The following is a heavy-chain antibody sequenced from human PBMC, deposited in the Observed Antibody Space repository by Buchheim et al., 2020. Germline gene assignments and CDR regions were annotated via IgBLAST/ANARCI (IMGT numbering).Heavy chain of an antibody. CDR3: AREGGGYYDSSGYYYGRYFDL. D-gene: IGHD3-22*01. J-gene: IGHJ2*01. V-gene: IGHV4-61*02. Sequence: QVQLQESGPGLVKPSQTLSLTCTVSGGSISSGSYYWSWIRQPAGKGLEWIGRIYTSGSTNYNPSLKSRVTISVDTSKNQFSLKLSSVTAADTAVYYCAREGGGYYDSSGYYYGRYFDLWGRGTL. CDR2: IYTSGST. CDR1: GGSISSGSYY.